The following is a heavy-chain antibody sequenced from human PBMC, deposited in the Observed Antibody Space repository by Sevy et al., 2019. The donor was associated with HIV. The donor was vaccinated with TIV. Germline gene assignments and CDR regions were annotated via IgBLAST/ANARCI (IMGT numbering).Heavy chain of an antibody. CDR3: ARRLPAALGRGFDY. V-gene: IGHV4-34*01. J-gene: IGHJ4*02. Sequence: SETLSLTCAVYGGSFSGYYWSWIRQPPGKGLEWIGEINHSGSTNYNPSLKSRVTISVDTSKNQFSLKLSSVTAADTAVHYCARRLPAALGRGFDYWGQGTLVTVSS. D-gene: IGHD2-2*01. CDR2: INHSGST. CDR1: GGSFSGYY.